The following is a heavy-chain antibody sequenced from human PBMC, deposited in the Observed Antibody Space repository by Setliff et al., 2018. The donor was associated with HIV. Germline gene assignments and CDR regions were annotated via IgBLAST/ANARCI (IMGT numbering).Heavy chain of an antibody. V-gene: IGHV3-23*01. J-gene: IGHJ4*02. D-gene: IGHD5-12*01. Sequence: GGSLRLSCAASGFTFSAYTMSWVRQSPGKGLEWISSFSGVSDKTFYAESVKGRFSVSRDNSKNTLYLQMNSLTYEDTAVFYCVRDGASGYLSNWGQGTPVTVSS. CDR3: VRDGASGYLSN. CDR1: GFTFSAYT. CDR2: FSGVSDKT.